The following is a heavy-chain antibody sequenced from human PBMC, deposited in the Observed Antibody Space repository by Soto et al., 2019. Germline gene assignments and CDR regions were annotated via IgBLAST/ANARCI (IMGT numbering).Heavy chain of an antibody. Sequence: GASVKVSCKASGGTFSSYAISWVRQAPGQGLEWMGGIIPIFGTANYAQKFQGRVTITADESTSTAYMELSSLRSEDTAVYYCARAPVDIVATNYYYYGMDVWSQGTTVTVSS. CDR1: GGTFSSYA. D-gene: IGHD5-12*01. CDR3: ARAPVDIVATNYYYYGMDV. J-gene: IGHJ6*02. V-gene: IGHV1-69*13. CDR2: IIPIFGTA.